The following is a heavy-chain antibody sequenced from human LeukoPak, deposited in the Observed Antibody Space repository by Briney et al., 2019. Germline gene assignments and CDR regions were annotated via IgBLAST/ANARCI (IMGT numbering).Heavy chain of an antibody. CDR2: ISHDGSNK. CDR1: GFTFSSYA. J-gene: IGHJ3*02. V-gene: IGHV3-30-3*01. Sequence: SGRSLRLSCAASGFTFSSYAMHWVRQAPGKGLEWVAVISHDGSNKYYADSVKGRFTISRDNSKNTLYLQMNSLRAEDAAVYYCARDHHDAFDIWGQGTMVTVSS. CDR3: ARDHHDAFDI.